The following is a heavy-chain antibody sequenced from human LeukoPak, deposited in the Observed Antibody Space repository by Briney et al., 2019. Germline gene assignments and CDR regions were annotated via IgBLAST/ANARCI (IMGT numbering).Heavy chain of an antibody. CDR1: GFTFSSYW. CDR2: INTDGSST. Sequence: PGGSLRLSCAASGFTFSSYWMHWVRQAPGKGLVWVSRINTDGSSTSYADSVKGRFTISRDNTKNSLYLQMDSLRAEDTAVYYCASKTGCTNGVCPFDYWGQGTLVTVSS. J-gene: IGHJ4*02. CDR3: ASKTGCTNGVCPFDY. D-gene: IGHD2-8*01. V-gene: IGHV3-74*01.